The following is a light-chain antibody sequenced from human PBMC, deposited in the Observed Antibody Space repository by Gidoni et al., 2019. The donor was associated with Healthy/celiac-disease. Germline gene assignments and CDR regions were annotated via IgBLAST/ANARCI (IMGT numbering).Light chain of an antibody. J-gene: IGKJ2*01. CDR1: QSVSSY. Sequence: EIVFTQSPATLSLSPGERATLACRASQSVSSYLAWYQQKPGQAPTLLIYDASNRATCIPARFSGSGSGTDFTLTSSSLEPEDFAVYYCQQRDTFGQGTKLEIK. CDR2: DAS. V-gene: IGKV3-11*01. CDR3: QQRDT.